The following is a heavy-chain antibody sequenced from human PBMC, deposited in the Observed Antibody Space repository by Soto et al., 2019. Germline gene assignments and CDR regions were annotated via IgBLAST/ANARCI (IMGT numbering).Heavy chain of an antibody. J-gene: IGHJ4*02. V-gene: IGHV1-18*01. CDR2: ISAYNGNT. CDR1: GYSFGTSG. D-gene: IGHD3-22*01. CDR3: ARAGQYYDSSGYAN. Sequence: QVKLVQSGTEVKKPGASVKVSCKASGYSFGTSGISWVRQAPGQGLEWMGWISAYNGNTNYDQKLLDRATMTTDTSTNTAYLELRSLRSDDTAVYYCARAGQYYDSSGYANWGQGTLVTVSS.